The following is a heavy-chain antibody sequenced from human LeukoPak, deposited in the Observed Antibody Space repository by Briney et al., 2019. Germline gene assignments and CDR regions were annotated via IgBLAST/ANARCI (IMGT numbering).Heavy chain of an antibody. D-gene: IGHD2-2*01. CDR1: GGSISSSSYY. V-gene: IGHV4-61*02. CDR3: AREGGVGVVPAAIGY. Sequence: PSETLSLTCTVSGGSISSSSYYWSWIRQPAGKGLEWIGRIYTSGSTNYNPSLKSRVTISVDTSKNQFSLKLSSVTAADTAVYYCAREGGVGVVPAAIGYWGQGTLVTVSS. CDR2: IYTSGST. J-gene: IGHJ4*02.